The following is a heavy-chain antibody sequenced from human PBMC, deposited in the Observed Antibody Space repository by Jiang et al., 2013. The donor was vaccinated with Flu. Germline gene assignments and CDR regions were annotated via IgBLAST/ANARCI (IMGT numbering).Heavy chain of an antibody. CDR2: INHSGST. D-gene: IGHD6-19*01. CDR1: GGSFSGYY. Sequence: LLKPSETLSLTCAVYGGSFSGYYWSWIRQPPGKGLEWIGEINHSGSTNYNPSLKSRVTISVDTSKNQFSLKLSSVTAADTAVYYCARRVLAVAGAHRYFDLWGRGTLVTVSS. J-gene: IGHJ2*01. CDR3: ARRVLAVAGAHRYFDL. V-gene: IGHV4-34*01.